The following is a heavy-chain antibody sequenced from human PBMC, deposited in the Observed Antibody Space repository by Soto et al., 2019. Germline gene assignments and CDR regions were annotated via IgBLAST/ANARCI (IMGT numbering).Heavy chain of an antibody. J-gene: IGHJ4*02. V-gene: IGHV3-23*01. CDR2: ISGSGGST. D-gene: IGHD3-22*01. Sequence: VGSLRLSCAASGFTFSSYAMSWVRQAPGKGLEWVSAISGSGGSTYYADSVKGRFTISRDDSKNTLYLQMNSLRAEDTAVYYCAKEWRAANYYDSSGYYDYWGQGTLVTVSS. CDR1: GFTFSSYA. CDR3: AKEWRAANYYDSSGYYDY.